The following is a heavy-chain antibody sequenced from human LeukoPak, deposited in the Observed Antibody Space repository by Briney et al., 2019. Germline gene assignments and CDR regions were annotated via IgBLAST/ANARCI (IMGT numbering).Heavy chain of an antibody. CDR2: IYYSGST. Sequence: SETLSLTCTVSGGSISSSSYYWGWIRQPPGKGLEWIGSIYYSGSTYYNPSLKSRVTISVDTSKNQFSLKLSSVTAADTAVYYCARDLYGDGFDPWGQGTLVTVSS. V-gene: IGHV4-39*07. J-gene: IGHJ5*02. CDR3: ARDLYGDGFDP. CDR1: GGSISSSSYY. D-gene: IGHD4-17*01.